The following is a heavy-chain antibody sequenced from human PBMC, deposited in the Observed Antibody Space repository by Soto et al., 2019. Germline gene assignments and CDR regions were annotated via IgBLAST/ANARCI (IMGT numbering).Heavy chain of an antibody. J-gene: IGHJ4*02. V-gene: IGHV3-33*01. Sequence: QVQLVESGGGVVQPGRSLRLSCAASGFTFSSYGMHWVRQAPGKGLEWVAVIWYDGSNKYYADSVKGRFTISRDNSKNTLYLQMNSLRAEDTAVYYCAREGSPRFGVVPTVWGQGTLVTVSS. CDR1: GFTFSSYG. CDR3: AREGSPRFGVVPTV. CDR2: IWYDGSNK. D-gene: IGHD3-3*01.